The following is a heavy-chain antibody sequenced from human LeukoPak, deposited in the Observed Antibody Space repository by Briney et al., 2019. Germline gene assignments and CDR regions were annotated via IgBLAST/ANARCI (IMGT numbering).Heavy chain of an antibody. J-gene: IGHJ4*02. CDR1: GFTFSSYA. D-gene: IGHD6-13*01. V-gene: IGHV3-23*01. Sequence: GGSLRLSCAASGFTFSSYAMSWVRQAPGKGLEWVSAISGSGGSTYYADSVKGRFTISRDNSKNTLYLQMNSLRAEDTAVYYCARSGGSSRWYIWDYWGQGTLVTVSS. CDR3: ARSGGSSRWYIWDY. CDR2: ISGSGGST.